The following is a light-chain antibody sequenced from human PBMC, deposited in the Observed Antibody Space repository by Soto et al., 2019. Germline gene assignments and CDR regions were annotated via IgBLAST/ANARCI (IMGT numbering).Light chain of an antibody. CDR1: NSNVGDNY. CDR2: RNN. Sequence: QSGMTQPPSVSGTPGQSVTISCSGSNSNVGDNYVFWYQQLPGTAPKLLIYRNNERPSGVPDRLSGSKSGTSASLAISGLRSEDEAVYHWAAWDDSLRGWVFGAGTKVTVL. CDR3: AAWDDSLRGWV. V-gene: IGLV1-47*01. J-gene: IGLJ3*02.